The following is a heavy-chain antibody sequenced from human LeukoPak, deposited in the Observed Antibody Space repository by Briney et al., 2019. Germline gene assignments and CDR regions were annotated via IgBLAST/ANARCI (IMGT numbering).Heavy chain of an antibody. CDR2: IIPIFGTA. CDR1: RGTFISYA. D-gene: IGHD3-22*01. Sequence: GASVTVSFMASRGTFISYAISWVRQAPGQGLEWMGGIIPIFGTANYAQKFQGRVTITADESTSTAYMELSSLRSEDTAVYYCARHPLPNYYDSSGYYYPYYYYGMDVWGQGTTVTVSS. V-gene: IGHV1-69*01. J-gene: IGHJ6*02. CDR3: ARHPLPNYYDSSGYYYPYYYYGMDV.